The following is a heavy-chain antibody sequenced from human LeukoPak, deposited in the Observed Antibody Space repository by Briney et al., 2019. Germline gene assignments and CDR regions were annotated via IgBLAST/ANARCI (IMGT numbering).Heavy chain of an antibody. V-gene: IGHV4-59*01. CDR2: IYYSGST. D-gene: IGHD3-3*01. Sequence: SETLSLTCTVSGGSISSYYWSWIRQPPGKGLEWIGYIYYSGSTNYNPSLKSRVTISVDTSKNQFSLKLSSVTAADTAVYYCARDSHFFGVVIIGGYMDVWGKGTTVTVSS. CDR3: ARDSHFFGVVIIGGYMDV. J-gene: IGHJ6*03. CDR1: GGSISSYY.